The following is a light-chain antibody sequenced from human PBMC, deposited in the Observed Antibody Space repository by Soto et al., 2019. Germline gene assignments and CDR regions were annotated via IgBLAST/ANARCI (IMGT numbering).Light chain of an antibody. V-gene: IGKV3-15*01. CDR2: GVS. CDR3: QQYNNWQGT. CDR1: QSVSSN. Sequence: EIVMTQSPVTLSVSPGERATLSCRASQSVSSNLAWYQQKPGQAPRLLIYGVSTRATGIPDRFSGSGSGTEFTLTISGLQSEDFSIYYCQQYNNWQGTFGQGTKLEIK. J-gene: IGKJ2*02.